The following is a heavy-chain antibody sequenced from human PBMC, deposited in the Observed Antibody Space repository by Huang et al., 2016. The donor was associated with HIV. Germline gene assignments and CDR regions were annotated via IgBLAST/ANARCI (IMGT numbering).Heavy chain of an antibody. CDR1: GDFISSTNYY. Sequence: QLQLQESGPGQVKPSETLSLTCTVSGDFISSTNYYWGWIRQSPGKGLEWVGSVYQSGITNYNPSLKSRVTLSVDTSRNQFSLRVNSVTAADTAVYYCASQHIGAAATWFWGRGTQVAVSS. J-gene: IGHJ4*02. V-gene: IGHV4-39*01. CDR3: ASQHIGAAATWF. D-gene: IGHD6-13*01. CDR2: VYQSGIT.